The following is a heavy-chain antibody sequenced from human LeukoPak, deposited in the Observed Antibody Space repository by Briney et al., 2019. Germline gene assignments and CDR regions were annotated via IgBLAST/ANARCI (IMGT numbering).Heavy chain of an antibody. CDR2: ISWDGGST. CDR3: AKPRGFGELLHTPLDY. D-gene: IGHD3-10*01. V-gene: IGHV3-43*01. CDR1: GFTFDDYT. J-gene: IGHJ4*02. Sequence: GGSLRLSCAASGFTFDDYTMHWVRQAPWKGLEWVSLISWDGGSTYYADSVKGRFTISRDNSKNSLYLQMNSLRTEDTALYYCAKPRGFGELLHTPLDYWGQGTLVTVSS.